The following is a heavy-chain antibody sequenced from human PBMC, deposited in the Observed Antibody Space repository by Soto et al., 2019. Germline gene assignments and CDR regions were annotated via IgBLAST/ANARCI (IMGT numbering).Heavy chain of an antibody. CDR3: ARGGSYSAGLDY. CDR2: IIPIFVTA. D-gene: IGHD1-26*01. J-gene: IGHJ4*02. V-gene: IGHV1-69*01. CDR1: GGTFSSYA. Sequence: QVQLVQSGAEVKKPGSSVKVSCKASGGTFSSYAISWVRQATGQGLEWMGGIIPIFVTANYAQKFQGRVTITAEESTSTAYMELSSLRSEDTAVYYCARGGSYSAGLDYWGQGTLVTVSS.